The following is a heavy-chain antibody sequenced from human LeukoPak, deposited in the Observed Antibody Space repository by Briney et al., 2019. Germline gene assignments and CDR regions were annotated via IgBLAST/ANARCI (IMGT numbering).Heavy chain of an antibody. J-gene: IGHJ4*02. Sequence: GGSLRLSCAASGFTFSSYAMSWVRQAPGKGLEWVSAISGSGGSTYYADSVKGRFTISRDNSRNTLYLQMNSLRAEDTAVYYCAKDTGSGSYYPLYFDYWGQGTLVTVSS. V-gene: IGHV3-23*01. D-gene: IGHD3-10*01. CDR2: ISGSGGST. CDR1: GFTFSSYA. CDR3: AKDTGSGSYYPLYFDY.